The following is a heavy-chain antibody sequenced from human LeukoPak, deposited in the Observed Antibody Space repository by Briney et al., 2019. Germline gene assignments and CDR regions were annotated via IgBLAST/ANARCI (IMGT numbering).Heavy chain of an antibody. CDR1: GGSISSGDYY. D-gene: IGHD3-22*01. V-gene: IGHV4-30-4*08. J-gene: IGHJ4*02. CDR2: IYYSGST. CDR3: ARVYYDSSNYYYVLS. Sequence: SETLSLTCSVSGGSISSGDYYWSWIRQPPGKGLEWIGYIYYSGSTYHNPSLKSRVTVSVETSKNQFSLRLSSVTAADTAVYYCARVYYDSSNYYYVLSWGQGTLVTVSS.